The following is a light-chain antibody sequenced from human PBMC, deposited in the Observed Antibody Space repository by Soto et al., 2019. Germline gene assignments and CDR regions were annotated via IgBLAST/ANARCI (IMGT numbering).Light chain of an antibody. CDR2: DSS. CDR3: QQYDIYPWT. Sequence: EIVLTHSPATLSLSPGERATLSWRASQSLSINFLAWYQQKPGQPPRLLIYDSSTRATGFPDRFSGSGSGTDFTLTIIRLEPEDFEVYYCQQYDIYPWTFGQGTKVDIK. CDR1: QSLSINF. J-gene: IGKJ1*01. V-gene: IGKV3-20*01.